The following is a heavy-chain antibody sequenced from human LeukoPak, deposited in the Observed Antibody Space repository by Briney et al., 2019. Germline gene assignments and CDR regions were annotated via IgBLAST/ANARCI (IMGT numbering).Heavy chain of an antibody. CDR3: ARVPREGHDNWFDP. J-gene: IGHJ5*02. CDR1: GFSFSRHS. Sequence: PGRSLRLSYVVSGFSFSRHSMNSVRQAPGKGLEWVAYISSVSSIIHYADSVKGRFTISRKDTNNSLFLKMNNLRAEDTAVYYCARVPREGHDNWFDPWGQGTLVTVSS. CDR2: ISSVSSII. V-gene: IGHV3-48*01. D-gene: IGHD1-26*01.